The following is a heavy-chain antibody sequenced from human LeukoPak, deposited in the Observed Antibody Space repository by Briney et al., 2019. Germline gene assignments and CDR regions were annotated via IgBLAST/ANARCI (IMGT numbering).Heavy chain of an antibody. V-gene: IGHV5-51*01. CDR2: IYPGDSDT. Sequence: GESLKISLKGSGSSFTSYWIGWVRPMPGKGLEWMGIIYPGDSDTRYSPSFQGQVTISADKSISTAYLQWSSLKASDTAMYYCARSSGKLRSEAFDIWGQGTMVTASS. CDR3: ARSSGKLRSEAFDI. CDR1: GSSFTSYW. D-gene: IGHD4-23*01. J-gene: IGHJ3*02.